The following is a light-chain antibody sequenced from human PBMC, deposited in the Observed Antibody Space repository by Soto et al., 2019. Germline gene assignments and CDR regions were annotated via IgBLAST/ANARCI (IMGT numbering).Light chain of an antibody. Sequence: DIQMTQSPSTLSASVGDRVTITCRASQSVSTWLAWYQQKPGKDPKVLIYAASSLQSGVPSRLSGSGSGTECILTISSLQPDDFATYYCQQYNSYSLTFGGGTKVDIK. V-gene: IGKV1-5*01. J-gene: IGKJ4*01. CDR3: QQYNSYSLT. CDR1: QSVSTW. CDR2: AAS.